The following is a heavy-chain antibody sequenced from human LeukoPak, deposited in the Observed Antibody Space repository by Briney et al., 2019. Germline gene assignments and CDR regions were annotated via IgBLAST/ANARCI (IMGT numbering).Heavy chain of an antibody. CDR1: GYSFTSHS. Sequence: ASVKVSCKASGYSFTSHSINWVRQAPGQGLEWMGWISTSNGNTNYAQKFQGRVTMTTDTSTSTAYMELRSLRSDDTAVFYCATIRFPGMSDYWGQGTLVTVSS. CDR3: ATIRFPGMSDY. V-gene: IGHV1-18*01. D-gene: IGHD3-10*01. J-gene: IGHJ4*02. CDR2: ISTSNGNT.